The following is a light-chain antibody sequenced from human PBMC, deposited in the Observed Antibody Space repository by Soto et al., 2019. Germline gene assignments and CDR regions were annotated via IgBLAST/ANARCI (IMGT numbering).Light chain of an antibody. V-gene: IGKV3D-15*01. J-gene: IGKJ1*01. CDR2: GAS. CDR1: QSISIN. Sequence: EIVLTQSPGTLSVSPGDRVTLSCRASQSISINLAWYQHKPGQAPRLLIHGASTRATGVPARISGSGSGTEFTLTISSLQSEDFAVYYCQQSHNWPRTFGQGTKV. CDR3: QQSHNWPRT.